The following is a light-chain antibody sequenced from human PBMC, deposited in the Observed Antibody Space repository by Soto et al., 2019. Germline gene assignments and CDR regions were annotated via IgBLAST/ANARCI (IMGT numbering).Light chain of an antibody. Sequence: EIVLTQSPGALSVAPGETLSLSCRASEAINNNFVAWYQLRPGQVPRLLMYGASIRVSGVPDRISGRRSGTGFILNIARVEPEDSAVYFCQQYHISPLTFGGGTQV. J-gene: IGKJ4*01. CDR3: QQYHISPLT. CDR1: EAINNNF. CDR2: GAS. V-gene: IGKV3-20*01.